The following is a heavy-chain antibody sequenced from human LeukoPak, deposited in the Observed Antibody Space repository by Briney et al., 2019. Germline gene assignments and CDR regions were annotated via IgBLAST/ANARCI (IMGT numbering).Heavy chain of an antibody. V-gene: IGHV3-66*01. CDR1: GFTVSSNY. Sequence: PGGSLRLSCAASGFTVSSNYMSWVRQAPGKGLEWVSVIYSGGSTYYADSVKGRFTISRDNSKNTLYLQMNSLRAEDTAVYYCAREYSSSRYRENYYYGMDVWGQGTTVAVSS. J-gene: IGHJ6*02. CDR3: AREYSSSRYRENYYYGMDV. CDR2: IYSGGST. D-gene: IGHD6-13*01.